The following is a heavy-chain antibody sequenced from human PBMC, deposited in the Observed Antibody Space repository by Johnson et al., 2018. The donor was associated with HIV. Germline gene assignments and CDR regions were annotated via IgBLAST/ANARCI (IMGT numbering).Heavy chain of an antibody. Sequence: VQLVESGGGLIQPGRSLRLTCTTSGFTFGDYSMTWVRQVPGKGLDWVGFIRSKAYGGTADYAASVKGRFTISRDDAKNIAYLQMNSLKTEDTGVYYCWAQWTVITCGGPSAFDIWGQGTVVTVSS. CDR1: GFTFGDYS. CDR2: IRSKAYGGTA. J-gene: IGHJ3*02. CDR3: WAQWTVITCGGPSAFDI. V-gene: IGHV3-49*04. D-gene: IGHD3-16*01.